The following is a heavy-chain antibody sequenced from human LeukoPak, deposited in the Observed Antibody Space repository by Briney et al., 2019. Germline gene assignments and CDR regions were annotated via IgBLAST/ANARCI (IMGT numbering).Heavy chain of an antibody. CDR3: AKEGYSSSLGWVYYYYYYMDV. J-gene: IGHJ6*03. D-gene: IGHD6-13*01. Sequence: PGGSLRLSCAASGFTFSSYGMHWVRQAPGKGLEWVAFIRYDGSNKYYADSVKGRFTISRDKSKNTLYLQMNSLRAEDTAVYYCAKEGYSSSLGWVYYYYYYMDVWGKGTTVTVSS. V-gene: IGHV3-30*02. CDR1: GFTFSSYG. CDR2: IRYDGSNK.